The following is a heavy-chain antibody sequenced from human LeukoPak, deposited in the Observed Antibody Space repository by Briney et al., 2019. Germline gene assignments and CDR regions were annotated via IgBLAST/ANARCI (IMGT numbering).Heavy chain of an antibody. V-gene: IGHV3-23*01. D-gene: IGHD6-19*01. CDR3: AKGIYSSGWSYFDY. CDR2: LSGSGITT. J-gene: IGHJ4*01. CDR1: GFTFSNSA. Sequence: GESLRLSCAASGFTFSNSAMSWVRQAPGKGLEWVSTLSGSGITTYYADSVKGRFTISRDNSKNTLYLQMNSLRAEDTAVYYCAKGIYSSGWSYFDYWGHGTLVTVSS.